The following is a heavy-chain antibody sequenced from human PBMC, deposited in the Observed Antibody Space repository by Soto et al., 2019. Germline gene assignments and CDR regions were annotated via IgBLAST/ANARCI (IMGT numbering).Heavy chain of an antibody. V-gene: IGHV5-51*01. CDR3: ARGMWFDF. CDR1: GYGFGTLW. CDR2: IFPDDSDT. J-gene: IGHJ5*01. Sequence: GVSLKIACNSSGYGFGTLWLEPVGEINRKGLDWAGSIFPDDSDTRYSPSFQGQVTISADKSIATAYLQWSSLKASDTAMYYCARGMWFDFWGQGTLVTV.